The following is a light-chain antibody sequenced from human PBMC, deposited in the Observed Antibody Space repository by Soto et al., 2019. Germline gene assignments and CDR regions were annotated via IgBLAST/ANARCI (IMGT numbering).Light chain of an antibody. J-gene: IGLJ1*01. CDR1: SSDDGDYNY. CDR3: CSYAGRYTPYV. Sequence: QSALTQPRSVSGSPGQSVTISCTGTSSDDGDYNYVSWYQQYPGKAPKLMIYDVSKRPSGVPDRFSGSKSGNTASLTISGLQAEDEADYYCCSYAGRYTPYVFGTGTKLTVL. CDR2: DVS. V-gene: IGLV2-11*01.